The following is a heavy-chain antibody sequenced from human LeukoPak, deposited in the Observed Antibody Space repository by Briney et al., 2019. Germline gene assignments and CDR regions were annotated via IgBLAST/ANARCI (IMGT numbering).Heavy chain of an antibody. D-gene: IGHD3-10*01. CDR1: GGSISRYY. V-gene: IGHV4-59*01. CDR3: AKDFRGYYYYMDV. Sequence: SETLSLTCTVSGGSISRYYWGWIRQPPGKGLEWIGYIYYSGTTNYNPSLKSRVTISVDTSKNQLSLKLNSVTAADTAVYYCAKDFRGYYYYMDVWGPGTTVTVSS. CDR2: IYYSGTT. J-gene: IGHJ6*03.